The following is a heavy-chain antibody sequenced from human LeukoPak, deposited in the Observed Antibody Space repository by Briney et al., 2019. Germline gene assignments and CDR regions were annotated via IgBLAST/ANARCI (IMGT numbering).Heavy chain of an antibody. CDR2: INPNSVDT. J-gene: IGHJ4*02. CDR1: GYIFTDYY. Sequence: GASVKVSCKASGYIFTDYYMHWVRQAPGQGLEWMGWINPNSVDTNYAQKFQGRVTMTRDTSISTAYMELSRLRSDDTAVYYCARVRYRLAETYIDYWGQGTLVTVSS. V-gene: IGHV1-2*02. CDR3: ARVRYRLAETYIDY. D-gene: IGHD3-16*01.